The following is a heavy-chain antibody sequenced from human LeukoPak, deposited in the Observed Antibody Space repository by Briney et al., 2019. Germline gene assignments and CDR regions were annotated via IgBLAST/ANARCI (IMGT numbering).Heavy chain of an antibody. V-gene: IGHV1-69*05. CDR1: GGTFSSYA. Sequence: GASVKVSCKASGGTFSSYAISWVRQAPGQGLEWMGGIIPIFGTANYAQKFHGRVTITTDESTSTAYMELSSLRSEDTAVYYCARGLRWLQFPYFDYWGQGTLVTVSS. J-gene: IGHJ4*02. D-gene: IGHD5-24*01. CDR3: ARGLRWLQFPYFDY. CDR2: IIPIFGTA.